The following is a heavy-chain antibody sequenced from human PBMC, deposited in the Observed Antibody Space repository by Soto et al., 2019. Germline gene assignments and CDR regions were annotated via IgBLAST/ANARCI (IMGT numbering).Heavy chain of an antibody. V-gene: IGHV4-59*12. D-gene: IGHD6-13*01. Sequence: SETLSLTGTVSGGSSSSYGLSWIRQPPGKGLEWIGYIYYSGSTNYNPSLKSRVSISVDRPENQFSLKVSSVAAADTAVYYCVRESAVSGPNWFDTWGPGTLVTVSS. CDR2: IYYSGST. CDR3: VRESAVSGPNWFDT. J-gene: IGHJ5*02. CDR1: GGSSSSYG.